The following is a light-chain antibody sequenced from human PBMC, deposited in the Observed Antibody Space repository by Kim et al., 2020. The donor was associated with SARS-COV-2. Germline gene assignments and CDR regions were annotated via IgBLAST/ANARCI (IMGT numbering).Light chain of an antibody. J-gene: IGKJ1*01. CDR1: QVINSY. Sequence: AAVGCRVTSTGQASQVINSYLTWYQQKPGKAPKLLIYAASTLQSGVPSRFSGSGSGTDFTLTISSLQPEDFATYYCQQLNSYPWTFGQGTKVDIK. CDR2: AAS. CDR3: QQLNSYPWT. V-gene: IGKV1-9*01.